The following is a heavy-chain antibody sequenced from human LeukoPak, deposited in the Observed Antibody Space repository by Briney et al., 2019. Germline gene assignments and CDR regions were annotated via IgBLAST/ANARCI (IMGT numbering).Heavy chain of an antibody. CDR1: GFTFSNYL. J-gene: IGHJ5*02. Sequence: GGSLRLSCAASGFTFSNYLMSWVRQAPGKGLEWVGRTRNKANSYTTEYAASVKGRFTISRDDPKNLLYLQMNSLKSEDTAVYYCGRSGRYRPSDLWGQGTLVTVSS. V-gene: IGHV3-72*01. D-gene: IGHD1-26*01. CDR3: GRSGRYRPSDL. CDR2: TRNKANSYTT.